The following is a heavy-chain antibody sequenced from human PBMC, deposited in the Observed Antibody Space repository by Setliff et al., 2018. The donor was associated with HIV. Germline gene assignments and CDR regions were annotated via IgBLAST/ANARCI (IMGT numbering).Heavy chain of an antibody. D-gene: IGHD6-19*01. CDR2: ISGSGGST. V-gene: IGHV3-23*01. CDR3: TKKGPKGQWLVDLYFDS. J-gene: IGHJ4*02. Sequence: GGSLRLSCAASGFIFNNYAMSWVRQAPGKGLEWVSVISGSGGSTYVADSVKGRFTISRDNSENTLYLQMNSLRADDTAVYYCTKKGPKGQWLVDLYFDSWGQRTLVTVSS. CDR1: GFIFNNYA.